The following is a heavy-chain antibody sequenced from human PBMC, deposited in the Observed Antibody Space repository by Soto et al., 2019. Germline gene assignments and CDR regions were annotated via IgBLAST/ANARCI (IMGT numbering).Heavy chain of an antibody. J-gene: IGHJ3*02. D-gene: IGHD2-21*01. CDR1: GGSISIYY. CDR2: IYYSGST. Sequence: SETLSLTCTVSGGSISIYYWSWIRQPPGKGLEWIGYIYYSGSTNYNPSLKSRVTISVDTSKNQFSLKLSSVTAADTAVYYCAREGYCDAFDIWGKGHIVTVSS. CDR3: AREGYCDAFDI. V-gene: IGHV4-59*01.